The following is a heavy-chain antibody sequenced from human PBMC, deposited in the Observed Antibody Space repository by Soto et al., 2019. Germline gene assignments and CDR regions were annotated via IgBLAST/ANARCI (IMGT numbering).Heavy chain of an antibody. CDR1: GYTFTSYG. V-gene: IGHV1-18*01. CDR2: ISAYNGNT. Sequence: QVQLVQSGAEVKKPGASVKVSCKASGYTFTSYGISWVRQAPGQGLEWMGWISAYNGNTNYAQKLQGRVTMTTDTSTSAAYMELRSRRHDDAAVDYCARARHEQWLVGFDYWGQGTLVTVSS. J-gene: IGHJ4*02. D-gene: IGHD6-19*01. CDR3: ARARHEQWLVGFDY.